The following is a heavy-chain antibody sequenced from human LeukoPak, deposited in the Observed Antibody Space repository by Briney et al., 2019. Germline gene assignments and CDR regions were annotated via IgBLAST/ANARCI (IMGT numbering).Heavy chain of an antibody. D-gene: IGHD6-19*01. CDR2: FNPYSGGT. J-gene: IGHJ4*02. CDR3: ATLRRSGWYIGD. V-gene: IGHV1-2*02. Sequence: ASVKVSCKASGYTLTDYYIHWVRQAPGQGLEWMGWFNPYSGGTNYAEKFQGRVTMTRDTSITTAYMELSSLRSDDTAMYYCATLRRSGWYIGDWGQGTLVTVSS. CDR1: GYTLTDYY.